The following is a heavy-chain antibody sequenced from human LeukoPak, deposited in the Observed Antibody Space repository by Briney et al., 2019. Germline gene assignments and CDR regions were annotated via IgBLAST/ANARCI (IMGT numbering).Heavy chain of an antibody. Sequence: SETLSLTCTVSGGSISSHYWSWVRQPPGEGLEGIGYIYDSGSTNYNPSLKSRVTISVDTSKNQFSLKLSSVTAADTAVYYCARLVAYCSSTSCSDYWGQGTLVTVSS. V-gene: IGHV4-59*11. CDR2: IYDSGST. CDR1: GGSISSHY. J-gene: IGHJ4*02. CDR3: ARLVAYCSSTSCSDY. D-gene: IGHD2-2*01.